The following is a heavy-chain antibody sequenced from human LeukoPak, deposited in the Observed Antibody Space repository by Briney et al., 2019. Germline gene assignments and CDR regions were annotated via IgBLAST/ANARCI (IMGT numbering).Heavy chain of an antibody. J-gene: IGHJ3*02. V-gene: IGHV3-53*01. CDR2: IYSGGST. D-gene: IGHD6-13*01. Sequence: SGGSLRLSCAASGFTVSSNYMSWVRQAPGKGLEWVSVIYSGGSTYYADSGKGRFTISRDNSKNTLYLQMNSLRAEDTAVYYCARGIAADTFDAFDIWGQGTMVTVSS. CDR1: GFTVSSNY. CDR3: ARGIAADTFDAFDI.